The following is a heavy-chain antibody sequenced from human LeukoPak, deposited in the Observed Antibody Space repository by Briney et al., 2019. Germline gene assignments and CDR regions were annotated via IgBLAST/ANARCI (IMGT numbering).Heavy chain of an antibody. D-gene: IGHD4-17*01. J-gene: IGHJ4*02. CDR3: ARSPATGTTLNY. V-gene: IGHV3-11*04. CDR2: ISSSGSRI. CDR1: GFTFSDYY. Sequence: GGSLRLSCAASGFTFSDYYMSWIRQAPGKGLEWISYISSSGSRIFYADSVKGRFTISRDNAKNSLFLQMNSLRAEDTAMYYCARSPATGTTLNYWGQGILVTVSS.